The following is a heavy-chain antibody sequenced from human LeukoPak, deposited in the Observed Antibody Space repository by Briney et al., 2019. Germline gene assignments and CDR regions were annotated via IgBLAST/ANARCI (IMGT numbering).Heavy chain of an antibody. J-gene: IGHJ4*02. CDR1: GFSLSTSGVG. CDR2: IYWDDDE. CDR3: AHRGKAVAGLDY. D-gene: IGHD6-19*01. V-gene: IGHV2-5*02. Sequence: SGPTLVKPTQTLTLTCTFSGFSLSTSGVGVGWIRQPPGKALEWLALIYWDDDERYSPSLKSRLTITKDTSKNQVVLTMTNMDPVDTATYYCAHRGKAVAGLDYWGQGTLVTVSS.